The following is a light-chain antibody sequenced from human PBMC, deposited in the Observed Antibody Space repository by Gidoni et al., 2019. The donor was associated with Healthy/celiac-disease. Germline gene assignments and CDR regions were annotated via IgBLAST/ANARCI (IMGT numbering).Light chain of an antibody. Sequence: QSVLTQPPSVSGAPGQMVTISCTGNSSNIGAGYDVHWYQQLPGTAPKLLIYGNSNRPSGVPDRFSGSKSGTSASLAITGLQAEDEADYYCQSYDSSLSPYVFGTGTKVTVL. CDR1: SSNIGAGYD. CDR2: GNS. CDR3: QSYDSSLSPYV. J-gene: IGLJ1*01. V-gene: IGLV1-40*01.